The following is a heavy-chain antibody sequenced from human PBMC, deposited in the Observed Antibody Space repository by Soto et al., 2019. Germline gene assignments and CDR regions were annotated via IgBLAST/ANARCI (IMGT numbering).Heavy chain of an antibody. V-gene: IGHV4-39*01. CDR2: IYYSGST. CDR3: ARNNPQSSGWNLFDY. D-gene: IGHD6-25*01. Sequence: QLQLQESGPGLVKPSETLSLTCTVSGGSISSSSYYWGWIRQPPGKGLEWIGSIYYSGSTYYNPSLKSRVTISVDTSKNQFSLRLSSVTAADTAVYYCARNNPQSSGWNLFDYWGQGTLVSVSS. CDR1: GGSISSSSYY. J-gene: IGHJ4*02.